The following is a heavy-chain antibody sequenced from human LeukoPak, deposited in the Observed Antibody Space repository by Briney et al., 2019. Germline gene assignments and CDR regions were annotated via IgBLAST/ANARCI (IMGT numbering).Heavy chain of an antibody. CDR2: INWSGGST. D-gene: IGHD2-2*01. CDR1: GFAFDAHG. Sequence: GSLRLPCTASGFAFDAHGMIWVRQVPGKGLEWVSGINWSGGSTGYADPLSGRFTISRDNAKHSLYLLIDTLRAEYTALYDCARAPSTSPFYFDYWDQGTLVTVSS. J-gene: IGHJ4*02. CDR3: ARAPSTSPFYFDY. V-gene: IGHV3-20*01.